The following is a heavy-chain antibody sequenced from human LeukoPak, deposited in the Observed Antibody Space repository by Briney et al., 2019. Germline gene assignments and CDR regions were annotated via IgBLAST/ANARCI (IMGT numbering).Heavy chain of an antibody. CDR1: GFTFSSYS. CDR2: ISSSSSYR. CDR3: ARAANYDFWSGYWGPSRYYYYYYMDV. D-gene: IGHD3-3*01. Sequence: GGSLRLSCAVSGFTFSSYSMNWVRQGPGKGLGWVSSISSSSSYRYYAHSVKGRFTISRDNAKNSLYLQMNSLRAEDTAVYYCARAANYDFWSGYWGPSRYYYYYYMDVWGKGPTVTVSS. V-gene: IGHV3-21*01. J-gene: IGHJ6*03.